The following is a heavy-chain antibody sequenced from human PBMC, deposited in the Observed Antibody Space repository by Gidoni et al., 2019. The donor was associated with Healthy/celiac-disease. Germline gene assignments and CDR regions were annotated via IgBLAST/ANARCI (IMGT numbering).Heavy chain of an antibody. Sequence: EVQLLESGGGLVQPGGSLRISCAASGFTFSSYAMGWVRQAPGTGLEWFSAISGSGGSTYYEDSVKGRFTISRDNAKNTLDLQMNSLRVEDTAVYYCAKDREYSSGWHPFDYWGQGTLVTVSS. CDR2: ISGSGGST. J-gene: IGHJ4*02. CDR1: GFTFSSYA. D-gene: IGHD6-19*01. V-gene: IGHV3-23*01. CDR3: AKDREYSSGWHPFDY.